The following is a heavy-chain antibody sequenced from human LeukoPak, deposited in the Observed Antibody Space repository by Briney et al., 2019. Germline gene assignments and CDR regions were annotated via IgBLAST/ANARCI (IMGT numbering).Heavy chain of an antibody. V-gene: IGHV1-8*01. CDR1: GYTFTSYN. Sequence: ASVKVSCKAFGYTFTSYNINWVRQATGQGLEWMGWMNPNSGNTGYAQRFQGRVTMTRNTAISTAYMELSSLRSEDTAVYYCVGGGYYRDYWGQGTLVTVSS. CDR2: MNPNSGNT. D-gene: IGHD3-22*01. CDR3: VGGGYYRDY. J-gene: IGHJ4*02.